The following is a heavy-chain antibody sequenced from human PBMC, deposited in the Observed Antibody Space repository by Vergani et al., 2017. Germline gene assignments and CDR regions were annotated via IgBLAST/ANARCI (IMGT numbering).Heavy chain of an antibody. CDR3: ASVLYRDXAAAGYRLGGMDI. D-gene: IGHD6-25*01. V-gene: IGHV4-59*13. CDR1: GGSFNTYY. J-gene: IGHJ6*02. Sequence: QLQLEESGPGLVKPSETLSLTCTVSGGSFNTYYWSWIRQSPGKGLEWVWIICSNGSTNYNPSLNSRVTMSEDTSRTEFSLNLRYLTAADTAVYFCASVLYRDXAAAGYRLGGMDIWGQGTTVTISS. CDR2: ICSNGST.